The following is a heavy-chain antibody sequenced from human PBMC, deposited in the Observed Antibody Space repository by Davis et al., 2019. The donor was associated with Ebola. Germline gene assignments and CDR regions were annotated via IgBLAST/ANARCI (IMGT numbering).Heavy chain of an antibody. CDR1: GFTFSRYW. CDR3: VRGGYSYGR. Sequence: PGGSLRLSCAASGFTFSRYWVSWVRQAPGKGLEWVASIKPDGSERHYVDSVRGRFTISRDNAKNSVYLQMNSLRAEDTAVYYCVRGGYSYGRWGQGALVTVSS. V-gene: IGHV3-7*01. CDR2: IKPDGSER. D-gene: IGHD5-18*01. J-gene: IGHJ4*02.